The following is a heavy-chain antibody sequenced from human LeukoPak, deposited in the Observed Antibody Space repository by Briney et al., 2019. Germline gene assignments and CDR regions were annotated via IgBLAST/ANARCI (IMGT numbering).Heavy chain of an antibody. CDR1: GFTFSSYG. J-gene: IGHJ6*02. Sequence: GGSLRLSCAASGFTFSSYGMHWVRQAPGKGLEWVAVISYDGSNKYYADSVKGRFTISRDNSKNTLYPQMNSLRAEDTAVYYCAKDWGSSGSYYYYYGMDVWGQGTTVTVSS. D-gene: IGHD6-19*01. V-gene: IGHV3-30*18. CDR3: AKDWGSSGSYYYYYGMDV. CDR2: ISYDGSNK.